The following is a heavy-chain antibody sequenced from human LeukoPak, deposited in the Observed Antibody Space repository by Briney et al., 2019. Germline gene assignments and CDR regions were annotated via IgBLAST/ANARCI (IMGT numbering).Heavy chain of an antibody. CDR1: GFTFSSYA. CDR2: ISWDGGST. J-gene: IGHJ4*02. Sequence: PGGSLRLSCAASGFTFSSYAVTWVRQAPGKGLEWVSLISWDGGSTYYADSVKGRFTISRDNSKNSLYLQMNSLRAEDTALYYCAKAAWGFGELSALDYWGQGTLVTVSS. D-gene: IGHD3-10*01. V-gene: IGHV3-43D*03. CDR3: AKAAWGFGELSALDY.